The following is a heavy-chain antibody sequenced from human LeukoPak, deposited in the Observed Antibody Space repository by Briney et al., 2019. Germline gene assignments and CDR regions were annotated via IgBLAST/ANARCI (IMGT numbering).Heavy chain of an antibody. CDR2: IHYSGST. D-gene: IGHD3-22*01. CDR1: GGSISSSSYY. J-gene: IGHJ4*02. V-gene: IGHV4-61*05. CDR3: ARSSDSSGYYYDLKN. Sequence: SETLSLTCTVSGGSISSSSYYWGWIRQPPGKGLEWIGYIHYSGSTNYNPSLKSRVTISVDTSKNQFSLKLSSVTAADTAVYYCARSSDSSGYYYDLKNWGQGTLVTVSS.